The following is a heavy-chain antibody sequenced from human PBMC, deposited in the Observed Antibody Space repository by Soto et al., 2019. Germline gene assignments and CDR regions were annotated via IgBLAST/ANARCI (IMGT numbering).Heavy chain of an antibody. CDR3: AKVLYASESFDSEEAPYRMDV. V-gene: IGHV3-33*06. CDR1: GFPFSRYD. Sequence: PGGSLRLSCAASGFPFSRYDMHWVRQAPGKGLEWVAVLWFDGSNEYYADSVQGRFTISRDNSKNTLYLQMDSLRAEDTAVYYCAKVLYASESFDSEEAPYRMDVWGQGTTVTVSS. J-gene: IGHJ6*02. D-gene: IGHD3-10*01. CDR2: LWFDGSNE.